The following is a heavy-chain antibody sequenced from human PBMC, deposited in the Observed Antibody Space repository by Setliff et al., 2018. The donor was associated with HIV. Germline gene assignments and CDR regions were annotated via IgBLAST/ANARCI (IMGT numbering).Heavy chain of an antibody. CDR1: GASISSGSYY. J-gene: IGHJ3*01. D-gene: IGHD3-22*01. Sequence: SETLSLTCTVSGASISSGSYYWSWVRQTAEKRLEWIGHIYISGNSNYNHSLRSRVTISVDTSKNQFSLNLSSVTATDTAVYYCARWVHLDYYDTTEDAFDVWGQGTLVTVSS. CDR2: IYISGNS. CDR3: ARWVHLDYYDTTEDAFDV. V-gene: IGHV4-61*09.